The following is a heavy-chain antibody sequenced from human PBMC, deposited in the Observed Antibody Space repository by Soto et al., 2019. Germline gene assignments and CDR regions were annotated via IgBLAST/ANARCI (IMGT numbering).Heavy chain of an antibody. CDR3: AKSRYSDSSGDFYDF. CDR2: IGGRATSA. V-gene: IGHV3-23*01. Sequence: EVQLLKSGGGLVQPGGSLRLSCAASGFTFSNYAMSWVRQAPGKGLEWVSGIGGRATSAYYVDSVKGRFAISRDNSYNTLFLQLNSLRAEDTAVYYCAKSRYSDSSGDFYDFWGQGTLVSVSS. J-gene: IGHJ4*02. CDR1: GFTFSNYA. D-gene: IGHD3-22*01.